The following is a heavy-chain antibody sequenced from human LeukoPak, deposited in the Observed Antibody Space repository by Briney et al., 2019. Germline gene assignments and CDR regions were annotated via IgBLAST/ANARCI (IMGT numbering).Heavy chain of an antibody. D-gene: IGHD1-26*01. CDR2: IRYDGSNK. CDR1: GFTFSSYG. J-gene: IGHJ4*02. CDR3: AKEYSGSYYVYFDY. Sequence: GGSLRLSCAASGFTFSSYGMHWVRQAPGKGLEWVAFIRYDGSNKYYADSVKGRFTISRDNSKNTLYLQMNSLRAEDTAVYYCAKEYSGSYYVYFDYWGQGTLVTVSS. V-gene: IGHV3-30*02.